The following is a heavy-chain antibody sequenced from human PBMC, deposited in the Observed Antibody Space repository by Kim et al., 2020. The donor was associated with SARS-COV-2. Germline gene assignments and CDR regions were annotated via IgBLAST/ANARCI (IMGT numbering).Heavy chain of an antibody. Sequence: GGSLRLSCAASGFTFSDYYMSWIRQAPGKGLEWVSYISSSGSTIYYADSVKGRFTISRDNAKNSLYLQMNSLRAEDTAVYYCARDSARDGYNYYYYYYGMDVWGQGTTVTVSS. D-gene: IGHD1-1*01. CDR2: ISSSGSTI. V-gene: IGHV3-11*01. CDR3: ARDSARDGYNYYYYYYGMDV. J-gene: IGHJ6*02. CDR1: GFTFSDYY.